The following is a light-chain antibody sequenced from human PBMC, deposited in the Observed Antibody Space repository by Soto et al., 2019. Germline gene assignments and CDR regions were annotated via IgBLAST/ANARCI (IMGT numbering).Light chain of an antibody. CDR2: DAS. Sequence: DIQMTQSPSTLSASVGDRVTITCRASQSISSWLAWYQQKPGKAPKLLIYDASSLESGVPSRFSGSGSGADFTLTISRLEPEDFAVYYCQQYGRSPIFTFGPGTKVDI. CDR3: QQYGRSPIFT. J-gene: IGKJ3*01. V-gene: IGKV1-5*01. CDR1: QSISSW.